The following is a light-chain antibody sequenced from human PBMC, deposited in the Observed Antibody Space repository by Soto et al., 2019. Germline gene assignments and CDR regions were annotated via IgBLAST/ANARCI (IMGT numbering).Light chain of an antibody. CDR1: QTIDTS. CDR3: HQTYTGRCT. J-gene: IGKJ1*01. CDR2: AAT. V-gene: IGKV1-39*01. Sequence: DIQMTQSPSSLSASVGDRITITCRASQTIDTSLNWYQQKPGQAPKRVIYAATNLQSGVPSRFSGSGSGTDFTLAISSLQPEDFAAYYGHQTYTGRCTFGQGTKVEIK.